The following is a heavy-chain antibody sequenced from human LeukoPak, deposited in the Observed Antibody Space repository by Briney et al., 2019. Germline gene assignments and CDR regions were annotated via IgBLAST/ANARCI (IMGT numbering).Heavy chain of an antibody. V-gene: IGHV4-59*01. Sequence: SETLSLTCTVSGGSISSYYWSWIRQPPGKGLEWIGYIYYSGSTNYNPPLKSRVTISVDTSKNQFSLKLSSVTAADTAVYYCARTTHMAGLAYWGQGTLVTVSS. CDR1: GGSISSYY. J-gene: IGHJ4*02. CDR2: IYYSGST. CDR3: ARTTHMAGLAY. D-gene: IGHD1-1*01.